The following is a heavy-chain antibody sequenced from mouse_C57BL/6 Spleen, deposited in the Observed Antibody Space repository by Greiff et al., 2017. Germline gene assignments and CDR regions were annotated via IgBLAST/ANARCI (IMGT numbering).Heavy chain of an antibody. CDR1: GFTFSDYG. Sequence: EVKLVESGGGLVKPGGSLKLSCAASGFTFSDYGMHWVRQAPEKGLEWVAYISSGSSTIYYADTVKGRFTISRDNAKNTLFLQMTSLRSADTAMYYCARPHSAGYFDVWGTGTTVTVSS. D-gene: IGHD6-1*01. CDR2: ISSGSSTI. CDR3: ARPHSAGYFDV. J-gene: IGHJ1*03. V-gene: IGHV5-17*01.